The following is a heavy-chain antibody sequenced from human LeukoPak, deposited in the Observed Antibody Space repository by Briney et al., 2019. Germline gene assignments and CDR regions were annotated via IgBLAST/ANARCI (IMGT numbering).Heavy chain of an antibody. CDR2: INPNSGGT. CDR1: GYTFTGYY. CDR3: ARASRYSSSYGSGRVPFDY. V-gene: IGHV1-2*02. Sequence: ASVKVSCKASGYTFTGYYMHWVRQAPRQRLEWIGWINPNSGGTNYAQNFQGRVTMTRDTSISTAYMELSRLRSDDTAVYYCARASRYSSSYGSGRVPFDYWGQGTLVTVSS. D-gene: IGHD6-6*01. J-gene: IGHJ4*02.